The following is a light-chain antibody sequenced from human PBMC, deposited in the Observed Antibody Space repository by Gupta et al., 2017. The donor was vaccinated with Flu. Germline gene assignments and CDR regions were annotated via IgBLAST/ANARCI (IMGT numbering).Light chain of an antibody. J-gene: IGKJ1*01. CDR1: QGIRYD. V-gene: IGKV1-17*01. Sequence: PSSLSASVGDRVTITCRASQGIRYDLGWYQQKPGTAPKRLIYAASSLQSGVPSRFSGSGSGTEFTLTISSLQPEDFATYYCLQHNTYPWTFGQGTKVEIK. CDR3: LQHNTYPWT. CDR2: AAS.